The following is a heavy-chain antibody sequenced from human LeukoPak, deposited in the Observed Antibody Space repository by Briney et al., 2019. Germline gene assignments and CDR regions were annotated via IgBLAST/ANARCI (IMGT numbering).Heavy chain of an antibody. CDR3: ASSGAGTTFSLPNHDAFDI. CDR1: GYTFTSYY. CDR2: INPSGGST. V-gene: IGHV1-46*01. J-gene: IGHJ3*02. Sequence: ASVKVSCKASGYTFTSYYMHWVRQAPGQGLEWMEIINPSGGSTSYAQKFQGRVTMTRDTSTSTVYMELSSLRSEDTAVYYCASSGAGTTFSLPNHDAFDIWGQGTMVTVSS. D-gene: IGHD1-7*01.